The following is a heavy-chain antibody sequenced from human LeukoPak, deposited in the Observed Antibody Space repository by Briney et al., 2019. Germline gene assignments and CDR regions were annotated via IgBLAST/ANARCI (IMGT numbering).Heavy chain of an antibody. Sequence: ASMKVSCTASGYTLTGYYMHWVRQAPGQGLGWMGWINPKSGGTNYAQTFQGRVTMTRDTSISTAYMELSRVRADDTAVYYCAEGIAVAGTEYSGYWGQGTLVTVSS. CDR3: AEGIAVAGTEYSGY. CDR2: INPKSGGT. CDR1: GYTLTGYY. J-gene: IGHJ4*02. V-gene: IGHV1-2*02. D-gene: IGHD6-19*01.